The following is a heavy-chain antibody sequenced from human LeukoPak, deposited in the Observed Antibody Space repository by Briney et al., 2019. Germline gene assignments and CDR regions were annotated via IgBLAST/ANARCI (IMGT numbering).Heavy chain of an antibody. CDR2: INPSGGST. V-gene: IGHV1-46*01. J-gene: IGHJ5*02. Sequence: ASVKVSCKASGYTFTSYYMHWVRQAPGQGLEWMGIINPSGGSTSYAQKFQGRVTMTRDTSTSTVYMELSSLRSEDTAVYYCAADRYCSGGSCYYWFDPWGQGTLVTVSS. D-gene: IGHD2-15*01. CDR1: GYTFTSYY. CDR3: AADRYCSGGSCYYWFDP.